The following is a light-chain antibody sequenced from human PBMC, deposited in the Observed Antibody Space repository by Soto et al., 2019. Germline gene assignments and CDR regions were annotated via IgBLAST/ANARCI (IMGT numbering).Light chain of an antibody. V-gene: IGKV3D-15*01. CDR2: DAS. Sequence: EIVLSHSPATLSLSPGERATLSCRASQSVSSYLAWYQQKPGQAPRLLIYDASNRATGIPARFSGSGSGTEFTLTISSLQSEDCAIYYCQQYHTWPITFGGGTNVDI. CDR1: QSVSSY. J-gene: IGKJ4*01. CDR3: QQYHTWPIT.